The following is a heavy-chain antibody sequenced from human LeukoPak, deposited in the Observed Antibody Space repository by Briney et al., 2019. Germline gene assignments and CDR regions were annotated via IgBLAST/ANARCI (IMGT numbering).Heavy chain of an antibody. D-gene: IGHD6-13*01. Sequence: ASVKVSCKASGYTFTRYAMNWVRQAPGQGLEWMGWINTNTGNPTYAQGFTGRFVFSLDTSVSTAYLQISSLKAEDTAVYYCARAGQLGPPLDYYYGMDVWGQGTTVTVSS. V-gene: IGHV7-4-1*02. CDR3: ARAGQLGPPLDYYYGMDV. CDR1: GYTFTRYA. CDR2: INTNTGNP. J-gene: IGHJ6*02.